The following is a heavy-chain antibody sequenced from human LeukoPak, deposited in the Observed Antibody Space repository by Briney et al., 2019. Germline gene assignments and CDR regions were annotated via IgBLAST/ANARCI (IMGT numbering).Heavy chain of an antibody. Sequence: ASVKVSCKASGYTFTSYAMNWVRQAPGQGLEWMGWINTNTGNPTYAQGFTGWFVFSLDISVSTAYLQISSLKAEDTAVYYCARDLLDYYYMDVWGKGTTVTVSS. J-gene: IGHJ6*03. CDR2: INTNTGNP. V-gene: IGHV7-4-1*02. CDR3: ARDLLDYYYMDV. CDR1: GYTFTSYA.